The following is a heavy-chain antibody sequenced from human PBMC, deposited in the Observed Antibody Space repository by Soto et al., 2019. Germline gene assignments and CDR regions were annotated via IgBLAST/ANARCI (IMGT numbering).Heavy chain of an antibody. J-gene: IGHJ5*02. CDR3: VRHRQAQNWLDP. CDR1: GDSMRSDDYY. CDR2: IVHSGNT. V-gene: IGHV4-39*01. Sequence: SETLSLTCTVSGDSMRSDDYYWGWIRQPPGKGLEWIAIIVHSGNTYWNPSLKSRVTISVDTSKRLLSLTLRSVTCADTAVYYCVRHRQAQNWLDPWGQGRPVTVSS.